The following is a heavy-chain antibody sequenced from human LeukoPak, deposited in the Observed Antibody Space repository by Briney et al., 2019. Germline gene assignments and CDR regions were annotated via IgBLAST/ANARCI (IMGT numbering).Heavy chain of an antibody. Sequence: PSETLSLTCTVSGGSISSYYWSWIRQPPGKGLEWIGYNYYSGSTNYNPSLKSRVTISVDTSKNQFSLKLSSVTAADTAVYYCARGGTTIDYWGQGTLVTVSS. CDR2: NYYSGST. J-gene: IGHJ4*02. V-gene: IGHV4-59*01. CDR1: GGSISSYY. CDR3: ARGGTTIDY. D-gene: IGHD4-11*01.